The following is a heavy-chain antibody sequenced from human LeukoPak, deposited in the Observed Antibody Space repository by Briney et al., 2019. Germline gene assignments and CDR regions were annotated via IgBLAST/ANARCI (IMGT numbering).Heavy chain of an antibody. V-gene: IGHV4-34*01. CDR3: GRLYYDFWSGTSLSFDP. D-gene: IGHD3-3*01. J-gene: IGHJ5*02. CDR2: INHSGST. Sequence: SETLSLTCAVYGGSFSGYYWSWIRQPPGKGLEWIGEINHSGSTNYNPSLKSRVTISVVTSKNQFSLKLSSVTAADTAVYYCGRLYYDFWSGTSLSFDPWGQGTLVTVSS. CDR1: GGSFSGYY.